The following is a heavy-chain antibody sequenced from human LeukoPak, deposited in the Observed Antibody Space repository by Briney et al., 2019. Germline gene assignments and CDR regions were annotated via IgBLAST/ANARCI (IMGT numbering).Heavy chain of an antibody. D-gene: IGHD6-19*01. Sequence: PGGSLRLSCAASGFNFNNYWMSWLRQAPEKGLEWVANINEDGSQKYYLGSVTGRFTISRDNAKNSLYLQMNSLSAEDTAMYYCARDGGWHRFDYWGQGTLVIVSS. CDR1: GFNFNNYW. CDR2: INEDGSQK. CDR3: ARDGGWHRFDY. J-gene: IGHJ4*02. V-gene: IGHV3-7*03.